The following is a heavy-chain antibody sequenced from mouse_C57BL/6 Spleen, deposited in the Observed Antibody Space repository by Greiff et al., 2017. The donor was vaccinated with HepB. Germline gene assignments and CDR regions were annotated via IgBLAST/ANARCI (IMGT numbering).Heavy chain of an antibody. CDR2: IDPETGGT. J-gene: IGHJ2*01. V-gene: IGHV1-15*01. D-gene: IGHD1-1*01. Sequence: VQLQESGAELVRPGASVTLSCKASGYTFTDYEMHWVKQTPVHGLEWIGAIDPETGGTAYNQKFKGKAILTADKSSSTAYMELRSLTSEDSAVYYCTSGESYYGSSYWGQGTTLTVSS. CDR3: TSGESYYGSSY. CDR1: GYTFTDYE.